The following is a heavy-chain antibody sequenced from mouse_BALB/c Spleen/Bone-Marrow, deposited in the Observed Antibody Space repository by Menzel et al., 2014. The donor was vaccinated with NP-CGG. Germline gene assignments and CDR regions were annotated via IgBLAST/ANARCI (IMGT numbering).Heavy chain of an antibody. CDR1: GYTFTSYY. CDR3: ARGVVPSFYAMDY. J-gene: IGHJ4*01. Sequence: VKLQESGPELVKPGASVRISCKASGYTFTSYYIHWVKQRPGQGLEWIGWIYPGNVNTKYNEKFKGKATLTADKSSSTAYMQLSSLTSEDSAVYFCARGVVPSFYAMDYWGQGTSVTVSS. D-gene: IGHD1-1*02. CDR2: IYPGNVNT. V-gene: IGHV1S56*01.